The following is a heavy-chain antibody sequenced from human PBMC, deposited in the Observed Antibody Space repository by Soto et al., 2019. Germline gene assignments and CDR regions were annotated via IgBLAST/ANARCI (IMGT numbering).Heavy chain of an antibody. Sequence: SETLSLTCTVSGGSLSSYYWSWIRQPPGKGLEWIGYIYYSGSTNYNPSLKSRVTISVDTSKNQFSLKLSSVTAADTAVYYCASSGGYSYGYFVSVYWGQGTLVTVSS. V-gene: IGHV4-59*01. CDR3: ASSGGYSYGYFVSVY. J-gene: IGHJ4*02. CDR2: IYYSGST. CDR1: GGSLSSYY. D-gene: IGHD5-18*01.